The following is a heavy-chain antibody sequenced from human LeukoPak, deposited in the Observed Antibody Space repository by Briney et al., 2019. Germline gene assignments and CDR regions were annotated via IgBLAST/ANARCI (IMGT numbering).Heavy chain of an antibody. Sequence: GGSLRLSCAASGFTFSSYSMNWVRQAPGKGLEWVSSISSSSTYIYYADSVKGRFTISRDDAKNSLYLQMNSPRAEDTAVYYCARDHEQVVQLDAFDIWGQGTMVTVSS. D-gene: IGHD1-1*01. CDR2: ISSSSTYI. J-gene: IGHJ3*02. V-gene: IGHV3-21*01. CDR1: GFTFSSYS. CDR3: ARDHEQVVQLDAFDI.